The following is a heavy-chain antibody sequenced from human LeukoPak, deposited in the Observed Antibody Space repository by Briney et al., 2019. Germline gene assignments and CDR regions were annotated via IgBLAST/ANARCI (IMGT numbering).Heavy chain of an antibody. CDR1: GGTFSSYA. V-gene: IGHV1-69*05. CDR3: ARGDYGGNSWFSY. J-gene: IGHJ4*02. CDR2: IIPIFGTT. D-gene: IGHD4-23*01. Sequence: SVKVSCKASGGTFSSYAISWVRQAPGQGLEWMGGIIPIFGTTNYAQKFQGRVTITTDESTSTAYMELSSLRSEDTAVYYCARGDYGGNSWFSYWGQGTLVTVSS.